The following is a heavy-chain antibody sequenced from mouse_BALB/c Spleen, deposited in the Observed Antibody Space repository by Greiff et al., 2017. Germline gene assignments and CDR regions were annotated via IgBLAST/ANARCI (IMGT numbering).Heavy chain of an antibody. J-gene: IGHJ2*01. CDR1: GYSFTGYY. Sequence: VHVKQSGPELVKPGASVKISCKASGYSFTGYYMHWVKQSHVKSLEWIGRINPYNGATSYNQNFKDKASLTVDKSSSTAYMELHSLTSEDSAVYYCARGYDYEDYWGQGTTLTVSS. CDR2: INPYNGAT. CDR3: ARGYDYEDY. D-gene: IGHD2-4*01. V-gene: IGHV1-31*01.